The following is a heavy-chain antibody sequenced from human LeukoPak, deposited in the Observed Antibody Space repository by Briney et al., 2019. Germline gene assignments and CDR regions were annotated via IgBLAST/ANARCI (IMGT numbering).Heavy chain of an antibody. CDR2: ISGSGGST. D-gene: IGHD3-22*01. CDR1: GFTFSSYA. V-gene: IGHV3-23*01. Sequence: GGSLRLSCAASGFTFSSYAMSWVRQAPGKGLEWVSAISGSGGSTYYADSVKGRFTISRDNSKNTLYLQMNSLRAEDTAVYYCAKGYYYDSSGFNWLDPWGQGTLVTVSS. J-gene: IGHJ5*02. CDR3: AKGYYYDSSGFNWLDP.